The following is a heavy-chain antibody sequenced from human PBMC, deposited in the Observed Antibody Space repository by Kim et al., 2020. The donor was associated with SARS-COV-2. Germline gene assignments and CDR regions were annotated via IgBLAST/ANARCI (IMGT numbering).Heavy chain of an antibody. V-gene: IGHV3-23*01. Sequence: GGSLRLSCAASGFTFSIYAMSWVRQTPGKGLEWVSALGGSGDSAYYADSVKGRFTISRDNSKNTLYLQMSSLRAEDTAVYHCAKERYCSSPTCFLGLGNWFDTWGQGTLVTVSS. CDR2: LGGSGDSA. CDR1: GFTFSIYA. CDR3: AKERYCSSPTCFLGLGNWFDT. D-gene: IGHD2-2*01. J-gene: IGHJ5*02.